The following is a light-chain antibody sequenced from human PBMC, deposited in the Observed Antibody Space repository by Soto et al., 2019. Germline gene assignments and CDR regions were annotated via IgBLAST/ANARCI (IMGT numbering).Light chain of an antibody. CDR2: GAS. V-gene: IGKV3-15*01. CDR3: QQYNNWTRT. J-gene: IGKJ1*01. CDR1: QSVRSN. Sequence: EVVRTQSPVTLSVSAGERVTLSCRASQSVRSNLAWYQQKPGQSPRLLIYGASTRATGIPARFSGSGSGTEFTLTISSLQPEDFAVYYCQQYNNWTRTFGQGTKVDIK.